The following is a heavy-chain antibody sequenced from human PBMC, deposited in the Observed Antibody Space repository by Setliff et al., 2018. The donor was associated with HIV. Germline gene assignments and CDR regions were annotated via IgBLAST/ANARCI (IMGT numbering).Heavy chain of an antibody. CDR3: AKESGSGSSYFDS. V-gene: IGHV3-74*01. D-gene: IGHD3-10*01. Sequence: GGSLRLSCAASGFTFDRYWMHWVRQAPGKGLVWVSRVNSDGSSKTYADSVKDRFTISRDNSKNTLYLQMNSLRGDDTAVYYCAKESGSGSSYFDSWGQGTLVTVSS. CDR1: GFTFDRYW. CDR2: VNSDGSSK. J-gene: IGHJ4*02.